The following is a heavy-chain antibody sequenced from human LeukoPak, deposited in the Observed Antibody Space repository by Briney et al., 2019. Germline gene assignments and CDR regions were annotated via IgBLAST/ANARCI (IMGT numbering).Heavy chain of an antibody. CDR3: ARDGTGFDY. CDR1: GFTFSRDW. D-gene: IGHD2-8*02. V-gene: IGHV3-7*01. CDR2: VKQDGIET. Sequence: GGSLRLSCVASGFTFSRDWMSWVRQAPGKGLEWVASVKQDGIETQYVDSVKGRFTISRDNAKNSVYLQMNSLRVEDTAVYYCARDGTGFDYWGKGTLVTVSS. J-gene: IGHJ4*02.